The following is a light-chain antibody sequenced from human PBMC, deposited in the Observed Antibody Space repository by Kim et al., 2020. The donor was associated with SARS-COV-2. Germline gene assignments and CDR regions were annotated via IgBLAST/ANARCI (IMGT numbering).Light chain of an antibody. CDR2: AAS. Sequence: PGERATLSCSASQSVTRFLVWYQQKPGQAPRLLIYAASNRATGIPARFSGSGSGTDFTLTISSLEPEDFAVYYCQQRSNWPPKVTFGGGTKVDIK. V-gene: IGKV3-11*01. CDR3: QQRSNWPPKVT. CDR1: QSVTRF. J-gene: IGKJ4*01.